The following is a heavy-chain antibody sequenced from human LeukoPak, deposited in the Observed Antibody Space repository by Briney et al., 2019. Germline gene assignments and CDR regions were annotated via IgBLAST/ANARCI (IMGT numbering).Heavy chain of an antibody. CDR2: IYPDDSDT. CDR1: GYSFTTYW. V-gene: IGHV5-51*01. Sequence: GEFLKISCKGSGYSFTTYWIAWVRQMPGKGLEWMGIIYPDDSDTRYSPSFQGQVTISADKSISIAYLQWGSLKASDTAMYYCARTATMAYAFDIWGQGTMVTVSS. J-gene: IGHJ3*02. CDR3: ARTATMAYAFDI. D-gene: IGHD5-12*01.